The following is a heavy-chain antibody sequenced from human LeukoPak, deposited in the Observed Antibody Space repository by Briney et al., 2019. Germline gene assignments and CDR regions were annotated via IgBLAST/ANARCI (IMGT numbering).Heavy chain of an antibody. Sequence: GGSLRLSCAASGFTFSNYAMSWVRQAPGKGLEWVSLISNSGGNTYYADSVKGRFTISRDNAKNSLYLQMNSLRAEDTAVYYCAELGITMIGGVWGKGTTVTISS. V-gene: IGHV3-23*01. D-gene: IGHD3-10*02. J-gene: IGHJ6*04. CDR1: GFTFSNYA. CDR2: ISNSGGNT. CDR3: AELGITMIGGV.